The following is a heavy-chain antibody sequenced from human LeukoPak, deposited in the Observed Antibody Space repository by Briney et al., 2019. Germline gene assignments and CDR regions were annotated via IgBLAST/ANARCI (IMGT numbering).Heavy chain of an antibody. Sequence: PGGSLRLSCAASGFTFDDYGMSWVRQAPGKGLEWVSGINWNGGSTGYADSVKGRFTISRDNSKNTLYLQMNSLRAEDTAVYYCAKAGQWLVPSDAFDIWGQGTMVTVSS. CDR2: INWNGGST. J-gene: IGHJ3*02. CDR1: GFTFDDYG. CDR3: AKAGQWLVPSDAFDI. D-gene: IGHD6-19*01. V-gene: IGHV3-20*04.